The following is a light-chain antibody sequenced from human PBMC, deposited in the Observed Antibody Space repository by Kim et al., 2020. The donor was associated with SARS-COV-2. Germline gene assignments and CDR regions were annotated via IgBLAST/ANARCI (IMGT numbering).Light chain of an antibody. CDR3: NSRDSNNNVL. CDR1: SLRSYS. Sequence: VALGQTVRITCQGDSLRSYSASLYQQKPGQAPILVIYGKNNRPSVIPDRFSGSSSGNTASLTFTGTQAGDEAYYYCNSRDSNNNVLFGGGTRLTVL. V-gene: IGLV3-19*01. CDR2: GKN. J-gene: IGLJ2*01.